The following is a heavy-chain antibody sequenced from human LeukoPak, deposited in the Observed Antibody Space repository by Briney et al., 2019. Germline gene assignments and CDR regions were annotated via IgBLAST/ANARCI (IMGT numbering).Heavy chain of an antibody. Sequence: GGSLRLSCAASGFTFSSYSMNWVRQAPGKGLEWVSSISSSSSYIYYADSVKGRLTISRDNAKNSLYLQMNSLRAEDTAVYYCARLVVVPGAGGWFDPWGQGTLVTVSS. J-gene: IGHJ5*02. CDR2: ISSSSSYI. CDR1: GFTFSSYS. D-gene: IGHD2-2*01. CDR3: ARLVVVPGAGGWFDP. V-gene: IGHV3-21*01.